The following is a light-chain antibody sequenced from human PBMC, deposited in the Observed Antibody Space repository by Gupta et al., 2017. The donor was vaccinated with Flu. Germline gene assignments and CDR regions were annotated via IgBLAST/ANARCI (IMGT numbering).Light chain of an antibody. CDR1: SSDVGGYNF. Sequence: QSALTQPASVSGSPGPSTTLSCTGTSSDVGGYNFVSWYQQHQGKAPKLMMYEVSNRPSGVSNLVSGSKSGNTASLTISGLQAEDEADYYCSSYTSSSTRRVFGGGTKLTVL. V-gene: IGLV2-14*01. CDR2: EVS. CDR3: SSYTSSSTRRV. J-gene: IGLJ3*02.